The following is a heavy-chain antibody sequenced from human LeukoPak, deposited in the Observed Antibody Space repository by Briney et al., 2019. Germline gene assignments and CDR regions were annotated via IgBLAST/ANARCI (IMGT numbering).Heavy chain of an antibody. Sequence: SETLSVTCTVSGGSVSSGSYYGSWIRQPPGKGLEWIGYIYYSGSTNYNPSLKSRVTISVDTSKNQFSLKLSSVTAADTAVYYCARVREDYYGSGSYPFDYWGQGTLVTVSS. D-gene: IGHD3-10*01. CDR3: ARVREDYYGSGSYPFDY. J-gene: IGHJ4*02. CDR1: GGSVSSGSYY. V-gene: IGHV4-61*01. CDR2: IYYSGST.